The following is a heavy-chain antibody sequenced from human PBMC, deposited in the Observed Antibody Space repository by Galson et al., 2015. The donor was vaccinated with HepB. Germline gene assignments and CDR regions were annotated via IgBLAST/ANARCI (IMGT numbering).Heavy chain of an antibody. CDR1: GFTFSSYS. CDR2: ISSSSSYI. CDR3: ARDTRRYSSSYYFDY. J-gene: IGHJ4*02. V-gene: IGHV3-21*01. D-gene: IGHD6-6*01. Sequence: SLRLSCAASGFTFSSYSMNWVRQAPGKGLEWVSSISSSSSYIYYADSVKGRFTISRDNAKNSLYLQMNSLRAEDTAVYYCARDTRRYSSSYYFDYWGQGTLVTVSS.